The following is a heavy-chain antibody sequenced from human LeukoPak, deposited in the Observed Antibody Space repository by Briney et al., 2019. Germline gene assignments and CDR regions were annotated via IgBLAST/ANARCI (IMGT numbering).Heavy chain of an antibody. CDR3: ARNETSGYFDI. J-gene: IGHJ3*02. CDR2: MYNSGSI. Sequence: SETLSLTCTVSGGSISSSTHYWGWIRQSPGKGLEWIGSMYNSGSISYNPSLWSRVTITVDTSKNQLSLNFNSVTAADTALYFCARNETSGYFDIWGQGTMVTVSS. D-gene: IGHD3-22*01. CDR1: GGSISSSTHY. V-gene: IGHV4-39*01.